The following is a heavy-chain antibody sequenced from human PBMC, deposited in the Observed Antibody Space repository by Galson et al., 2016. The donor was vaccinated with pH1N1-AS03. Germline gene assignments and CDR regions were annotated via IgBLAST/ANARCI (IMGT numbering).Heavy chain of an antibody. CDR2: TYYRSRWYY. J-gene: IGHJ3*02. D-gene: IGHD2-2*01. Sequence: CAISGDSVSSDSAAWNWVRQSPSRGLEWLGRTYYRSRWYYDYKVSVKSRITINPDTSKNQFSLQLNSVIPEDTAVYYCTRAAGKNGASCYATCETFDIWGQGTMVTVSS. V-gene: IGHV6-1*01. CDR1: GDSVSSDSAA. CDR3: TRAAGKNGASCYATCETFDI.